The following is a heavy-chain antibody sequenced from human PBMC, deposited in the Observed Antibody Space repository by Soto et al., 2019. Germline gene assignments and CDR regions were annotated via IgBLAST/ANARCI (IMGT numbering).Heavy chain of an antibody. D-gene: IGHD7-27*01. CDR2: LIPLFGTT. J-gene: IGHJ4*02. CDR1: GGTFSGHA. CDR3: ARGPNWGSRFDS. V-gene: IGHV1-69*06. Sequence: QVQLVQSGAEVKKPGSSVKVSCEASGGTFSGHAISWVRQAPGQGPEWMGGLIPLFGTTQHAQNFQDRLTITADKSTSTAYMELTSLRFEDTAIYYCARGPNWGSRFDSWGQGTLVTVSS.